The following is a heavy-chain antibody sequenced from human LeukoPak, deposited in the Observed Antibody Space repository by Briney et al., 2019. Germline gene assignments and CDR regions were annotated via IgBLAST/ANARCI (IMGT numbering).Heavy chain of an antibody. CDR3: VRDYGNNWFDP. V-gene: IGHV4-31*03. D-gene: IGHD4-17*01. Sequence: SETLSLTCTVSGGSISSGDYYWSWIRQHPGKGLEWIGYIYYSGDTYYNPSLRSRVSISVDTSKNQFSLKLSSVTAADTAMYYCVRDYGNNWFDPWGQGTLVTVSA. J-gene: IGHJ5*02. CDR1: GGSISSGDYY. CDR2: IYYSGDT.